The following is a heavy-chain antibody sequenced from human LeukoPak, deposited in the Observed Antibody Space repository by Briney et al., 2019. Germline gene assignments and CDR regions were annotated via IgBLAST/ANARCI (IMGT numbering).Heavy chain of an antibody. CDR1: GGSISSYY. J-gene: IGHJ4*02. Sequence: SETLSLTCTVSGGSISSYYWSWIRQPPGKGLEWIGYVYYSGSTVYNPSLKSRVTISVDTSKNQFSLKLSSGTAADTAVYYCARHRRVRGYDSLYYFDYWGQGTLVTVSS. D-gene: IGHD5-12*01. V-gene: IGHV4-59*08. CDR2: VYYSGST. CDR3: ARHRRVRGYDSLYYFDY.